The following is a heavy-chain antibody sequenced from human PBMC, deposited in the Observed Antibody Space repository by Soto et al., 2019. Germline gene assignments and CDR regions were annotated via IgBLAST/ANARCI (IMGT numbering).Heavy chain of an antibody. CDR3: ARDRAYDYVWGSYRTLNWFDP. J-gene: IGHJ5*02. CDR1: GYTFTSYG. D-gene: IGHD3-16*02. Sequence: QVQLVQSGAEVKKPGASVKVSCKASGYTFTSYGISWVRQAPGQGLEWMGWISAYNGNTNYAQKLQRRVTMTTDTSASTAYMELRSLRSDDTAVYYCARDRAYDYVWGSYRTLNWFDPWGQGTLVTVSS. V-gene: IGHV1-18*01. CDR2: ISAYNGNT.